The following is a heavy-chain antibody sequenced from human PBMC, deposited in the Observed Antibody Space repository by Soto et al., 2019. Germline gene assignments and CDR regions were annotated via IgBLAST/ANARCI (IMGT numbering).Heavy chain of an antibody. CDR1: GGTFSSYS. CDR2: IVPIFGIA. J-gene: IGHJ5*02. D-gene: IGHD1-1*01. Sequence: QVQLVQSGAEVKKPGSSVKVSCKESGGTFSSYSIAWVRQAPVEGLEWMGGIVPIFGIANYAQKFKGRVAIPADEATNTAYMELSSLRSDDTAVYYCAKAAQTRYNWNDLGNWFDHWGQGTLVIGSS. CDR3: AKAAQTRYNWNDLGNWFDH. V-gene: IGHV1-69*01.